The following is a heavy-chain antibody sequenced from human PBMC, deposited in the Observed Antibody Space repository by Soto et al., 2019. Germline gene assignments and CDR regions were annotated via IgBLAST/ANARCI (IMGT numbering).Heavy chain of an antibody. CDR1: GYRFTKYL. CDR3: ERKGYCSSHARHKLEY. D-gene: IGHD2-2*01. CDR2: IYPGDSNT. Sequence: VDSLKVSFESCGYRFTKYLMFCVLQMPGKGLEWMGIIYPGDSNTRYSPSFQGQVTISADKSISTAYLQWSSLTASDNAMYYCERKGYCSSHARHKLEYWGPGTLVTVYS. J-gene: IGHJ4*02. V-gene: IGHV5-51*01.